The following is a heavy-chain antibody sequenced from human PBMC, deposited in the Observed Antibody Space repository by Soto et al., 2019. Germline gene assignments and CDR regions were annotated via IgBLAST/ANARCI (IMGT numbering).Heavy chain of an antibody. D-gene: IGHD1-1*01. J-gene: IGHJ4*02. CDR3: AKGAGHNLPDGVFPTYDY. V-gene: IGHV3-23*01. CDR2: ISSGGSIT. Sequence: EVPLLESGGGLVQPGGSLRLSCRTSGIAFSDYAMTWVRQTPGGRLDWVSSISSGGSITYYANSVKGRFTISRDNSKNTLFLQMDDLRAEDTAVYFCAKGAGHNLPDGVFPTYDYWGQGTRVTVSS. CDR1: GIAFSDYA.